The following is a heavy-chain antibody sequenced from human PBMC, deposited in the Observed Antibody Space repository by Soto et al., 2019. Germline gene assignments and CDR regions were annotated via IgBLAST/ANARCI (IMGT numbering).Heavy chain of an antibody. J-gene: IGHJ4*02. CDR2: ISGSGDSA. V-gene: IGHV3-23*01. Sequence: AGGSLRLSCTASGFPFSHYAMNWVRQGPGTRLEWVADISGSGDSARYADSVRGRFTISRDNARDTLYLQMNSLSVEDTAVYYCATLSAPVDFWGQGTLVTVSS. CDR1: GFPFSHYA. D-gene: IGHD6-6*01. CDR3: ATLSAPVDF.